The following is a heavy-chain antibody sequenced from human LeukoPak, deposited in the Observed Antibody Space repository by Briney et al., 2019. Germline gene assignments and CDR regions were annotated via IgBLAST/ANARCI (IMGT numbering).Heavy chain of an antibody. CDR1: GYTFTGYY. V-gene: IGHV1-2*06. J-gene: IGHJ6*02. CDR2: INPNSGDT. D-gene: IGHD2-2*01. CDR3: ARVVPAAPYYYGMDV. Sequence: ASVKVSCKASGYTFTGYYVHWVRQAPGQGLEWMGRINPNSGDTNYAQKSQGRVTMTRDTSISTAYMELGRLRSDDTAVYYCARVVPAAPYYYGMDVWGQGTTVTVSS.